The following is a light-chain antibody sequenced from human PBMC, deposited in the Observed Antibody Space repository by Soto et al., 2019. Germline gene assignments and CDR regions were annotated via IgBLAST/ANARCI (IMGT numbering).Light chain of an antibody. CDR2: DNN. V-gene: IGLV1-47*02. CDR1: SSNIGTNY. Sequence: QSVLTQPPSASGTPGQSVTISCSGSSSNIGTNYVFWYQQLPGTAPKVLIYDNNNRPSGVPDRFSGSKSGTSASLAITGLQAEDEADYYCHSYDVSLSGPVFGGGTKLTVL. J-gene: IGLJ2*01. CDR3: HSYDVSLSGPV.